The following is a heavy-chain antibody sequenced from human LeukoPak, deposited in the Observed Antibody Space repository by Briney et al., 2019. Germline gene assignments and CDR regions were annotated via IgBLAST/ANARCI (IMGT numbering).Heavy chain of an antibody. Sequence: GGSLRLSCAASGFTFSNAWMNWVRQAPGKGLEWVGRIKSKTDGGTTDYAAPVKGRFTISRDDSKNTLYPQMNSLKTEDTAVYYCTTKYYDFWSGYYYYYYGMDVWGQGTTVTVSS. V-gene: IGHV3-15*07. J-gene: IGHJ6*02. CDR1: GFTFSNAW. CDR3: TTKYYDFWSGYYYYYYGMDV. D-gene: IGHD3-3*01. CDR2: IKSKTDGGTT.